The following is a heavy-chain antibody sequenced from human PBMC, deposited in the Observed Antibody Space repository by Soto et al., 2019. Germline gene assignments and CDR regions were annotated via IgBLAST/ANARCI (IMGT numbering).Heavy chain of an antibody. CDR3: AKELAEMRAYYFDY. J-gene: IGHJ4*02. D-gene: IGHD1-26*01. CDR1: RFTFSTYA. V-gene: IGHV3-23*01. Sequence: EVQLLESGGGLVQPGGSLRLSCAASRFTFSTYAMTWVRQAPGKGLEWVSAISSSGVSTYYADSVKGRFTISRDNSKNTLYLQMNSLRAEDTAIYYCAKELAEMRAYYFDYWGQGTLVTVSS. CDR2: ISSSGVST.